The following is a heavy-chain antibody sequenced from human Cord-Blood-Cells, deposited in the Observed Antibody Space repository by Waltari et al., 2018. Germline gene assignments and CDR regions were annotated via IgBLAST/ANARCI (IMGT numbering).Heavy chain of an antibody. V-gene: IGHV1-2*02. Sequence: QVQLVQSGAEVKKPGASVKVSCKASVYTFAGYYMHWVRQAPGQGLEWMGWINPNSGGTNYAQKLQGRVTITRDTSISTAYMELSRLRSDDTAVYYCARNSDWYFDLWGRGTLDTVSS. CDR1: VYTFAGYY. D-gene: IGHD1-7*01. J-gene: IGHJ2*01. CDR2: INPNSGGT. CDR3: ARNSDWYFDL.